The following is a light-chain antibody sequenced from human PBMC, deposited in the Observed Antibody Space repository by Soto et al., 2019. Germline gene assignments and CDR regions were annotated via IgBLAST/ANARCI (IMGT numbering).Light chain of an antibody. Sequence: DIPITQSPSTLSGSVGDRVTITCRASQTISSWLAWYQQKPGKAPKLLIYKASTLQSGVPSRFSGSGSGTEFTLTVNSLQSEDFAVYYCQQYNNWPQTLGQGTKVDIK. CDR2: KAS. J-gene: IGKJ2*01. CDR1: QTISSW. V-gene: IGKV1-5*03. CDR3: QQYNNWPQT.